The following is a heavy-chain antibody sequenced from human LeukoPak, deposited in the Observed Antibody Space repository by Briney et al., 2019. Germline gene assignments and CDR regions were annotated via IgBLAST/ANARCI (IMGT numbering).Heavy chain of an antibody. Sequence: SETLSLTCTVSGGSISSGSYYWSWIRQPAGRGLEWIGRIYTSGSTNHNPSLKSRVTISVDTSKNQFSLKLSSVTAADTAVYYCARWGAGDYWGQGTLVTVSS. D-gene: IGHD3-16*01. V-gene: IGHV4-61*02. J-gene: IGHJ4*02. CDR3: ARWGAGDY. CDR1: GGSISSGSYY. CDR2: IYTSGST.